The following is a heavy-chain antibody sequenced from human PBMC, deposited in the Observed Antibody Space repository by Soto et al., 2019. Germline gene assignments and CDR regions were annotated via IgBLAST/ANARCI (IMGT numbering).Heavy chain of an antibody. V-gene: IGHV4-61*01. J-gene: IGHJ6*02. D-gene: IGHD1-26*01. CDR2: IYYTGTT. CDR3: AREAKWDLPSYYYYAMDV. Sequence: SETLSLTCTVSGASVSRGTYYWNWIWQPPGRGLEWIGHIYYTGTTKYSPSLKSRVIISVDKSKNQFSLKLSSMTAADTAVYYCAREAKWDLPSYYYYAMDVWGPGTTVTVSS. CDR1: GASVSRGTYY.